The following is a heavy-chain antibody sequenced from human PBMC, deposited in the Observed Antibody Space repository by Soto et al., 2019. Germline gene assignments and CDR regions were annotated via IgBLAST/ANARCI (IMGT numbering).Heavy chain of an antibody. CDR3: AKGVSSLGDY. D-gene: IGHD3-10*01. CDR2: ISGSGSST. Sequence: GGSLRLSCAASGFPFRSYWMQWVRQAPGKGLEWVSSISGSGSSTYYADSVKGRFTISRDNSKDTLYLRMNSLRAEDTAVYYCAKGVSSLGDYWGQGTLVTVSS. J-gene: IGHJ4*02. CDR1: GFPFRSYW. V-gene: IGHV3-23*01.